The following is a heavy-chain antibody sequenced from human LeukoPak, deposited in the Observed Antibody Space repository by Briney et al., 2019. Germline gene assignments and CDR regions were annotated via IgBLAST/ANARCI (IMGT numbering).Heavy chain of an antibody. D-gene: IGHD3-3*01. CDR1: GGSISSYY. J-gene: IGHJ6*03. V-gene: IGHV4-59*08. CDR3: ARLLRFLEWPPYYMDV. Sequence: SETLSLTCTASGGSISSYYWSWLRQPPGNGLERIGYIYYSGSTNYNPSLKSRVTISVDTSKNQFSLKLSSVTAADTAVYYCARLLRFLEWPPYYMDVWGKGTTVTVSS. CDR2: IYYSGST.